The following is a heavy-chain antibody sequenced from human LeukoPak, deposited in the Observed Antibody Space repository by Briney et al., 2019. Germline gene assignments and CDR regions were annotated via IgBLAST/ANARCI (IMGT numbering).Heavy chain of an antibody. Sequence: GGSLRLSCAASGFTFSSYGMHWVRQAPGKGLEWVAVISYDGSNKYYADSVKGRFTISRDNSKNTLYLQMNSLRAEDTAVYYCAKPYYYGSGPFQHWGQGTLVTVSS. D-gene: IGHD3-10*01. CDR1: GFTFSSYG. V-gene: IGHV3-30*18. CDR3: AKPYYYGSGPFQH. CDR2: ISYDGSNK. J-gene: IGHJ1*01.